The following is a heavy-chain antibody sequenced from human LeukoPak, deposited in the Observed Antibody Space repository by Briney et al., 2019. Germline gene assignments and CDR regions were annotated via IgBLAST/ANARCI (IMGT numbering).Heavy chain of an antibody. CDR3: ARDLGWAFDY. CDR1: GFNFSSYG. Sequence: GRSLRLSCVASGFNFSSYGMHWVRQAPGKGLEWVAVIWYDGSNKYHADSVRGRFTISRDNAKNSLYLQMNSLRDEDTAVYYCARDLGWAFDYWGQGTLVTVSS. D-gene: IGHD6-19*01. CDR2: IWYDGSNK. V-gene: IGHV3-33*01. J-gene: IGHJ4*02.